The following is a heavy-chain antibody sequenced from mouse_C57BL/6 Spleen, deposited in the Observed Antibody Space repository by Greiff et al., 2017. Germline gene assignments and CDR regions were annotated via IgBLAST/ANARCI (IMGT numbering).Heavy chain of an antibody. Sequence: VQLQQSGAELVKPGASVKLSCKASGYTFTEYTIHWVKQRSGQGLEWIGWFYPGSGSIKYNENFKDKDTLTADKSSSTVSMELSSVTSEDSAVYFCARHGVYGYESYAMDYWGQGTSFTVSA. CDR2: FYPGSGSI. CDR1: GYTFTEYT. J-gene: IGHJ4*01. D-gene: IGHD2-2*01. CDR3: ARHGVYGYESYAMDY. V-gene: IGHV1-62-2*01.